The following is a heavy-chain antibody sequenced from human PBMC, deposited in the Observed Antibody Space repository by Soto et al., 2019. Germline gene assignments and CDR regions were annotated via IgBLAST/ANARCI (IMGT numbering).Heavy chain of an antibody. CDR3: ARDLAVALIDY. J-gene: IGHJ4*02. CDR1: GYSVTSYG. CDR2: ISAYNGNT. D-gene: IGHD6-19*01. V-gene: IGHV1-18*01. Sequence: ASVKVSCKASGYSVTSYGISWVRQAPGQGLEWMRWISAYNGNTKYAQKLQGRVTMTTDTSTSTAYMELRSLRSDAPAVYYGARDLAVALIDYWGQGTLVTAPQ.